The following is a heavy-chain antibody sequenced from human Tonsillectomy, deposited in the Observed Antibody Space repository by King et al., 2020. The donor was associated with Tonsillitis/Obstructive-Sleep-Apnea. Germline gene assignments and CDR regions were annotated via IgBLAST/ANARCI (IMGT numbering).Heavy chain of an antibody. Sequence: VQLQQWGAGLLTPSQTLSLTCGVYGGSFSRYFWNWIRQPPGKGLEWIGEINHSGSTNYNPSLKSRVTISLDTSKHQFSLKLSSVTVADTAVYYCARGYTTVTQRPCYMDVWGKGPTVTVSS. D-gene: IGHD4-17*01. V-gene: IGHV4-34*01. CDR1: GGSFSRYF. J-gene: IGHJ6*03. CDR2: INHSGST. CDR3: ARGYTTVTQRPCYMDV.